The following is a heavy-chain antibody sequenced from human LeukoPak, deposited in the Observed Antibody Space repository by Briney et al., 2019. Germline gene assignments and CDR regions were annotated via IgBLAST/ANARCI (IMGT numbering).Heavy chain of an antibody. CDR2: ISSSGSTI. D-gene: IGHD3-22*01. Sequence: GGSLRLSCAASGFTFSSNEMNWVRQAPGKGLEWVSYISSSGSTIYYADSVKGRFTISRDNAKSSLYLQMNGLRAEDTAVYYCARETSSASYYYAMDVWGQGTTVTVSS. V-gene: IGHV3-48*03. CDR3: ARETSSASYYYAMDV. J-gene: IGHJ6*02. CDR1: GFTFSSNE.